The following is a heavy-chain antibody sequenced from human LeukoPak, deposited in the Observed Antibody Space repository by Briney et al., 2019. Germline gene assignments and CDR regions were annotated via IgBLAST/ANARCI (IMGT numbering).Heavy chain of an antibody. J-gene: IGHJ5*02. CDR2: IYYSGST. D-gene: IGHD3-16*01. CDR3: ARDWGVGPMPKSRFDP. V-gene: IGHV4-59*01. Sequence: SETLSLTCTVSGGSISSYYWSWIRQPPGKGLEWIGYIYYSGSTNYNPSLKSRVTISVDTSKNQFPLKLSSVTAADTAVYYCARDWGVGPMPKSRFDPWGQGTLVTVSS. CDR1: GGSISSYY.